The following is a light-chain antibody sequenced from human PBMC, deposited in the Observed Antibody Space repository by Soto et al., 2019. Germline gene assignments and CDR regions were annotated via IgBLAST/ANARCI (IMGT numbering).Light chain of an antibody. CDR2: GAS. Sequence: EIVLTQSPGTLSLSPGERATLSCRASQTVSSSYVAWYRQTPGQAPRVLMYGASRRATGIPDRFSGSGSGTDFSITISRLEPEDFAVYYCQQYGGSPPITFGQGTRLEIK. CDR3: QQYGGSPPIT. J-gene: IGKJ5*01. CDR1: QTVSSSY. V-gene: IGKV3-20*01.